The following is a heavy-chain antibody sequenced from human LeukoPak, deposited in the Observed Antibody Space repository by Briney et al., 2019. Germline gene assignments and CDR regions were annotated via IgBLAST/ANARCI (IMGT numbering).Heavy chain of an antibody. CDR1: GYTFTRYG. D-gene: IGHD5-12*01. CDR2: ISAYNGNT. Sequence: GASVKVSCKASGYTFTRYGFTWVRQAPGQGLEWMGWISAYNGNTNYAQKVQGRVTMTTDTSTSTAYMELRSLRSDDTAVYYCARDRGVVASTYFDYWGQGTLVTVSS. V-gene: IGHV1-18*01. J-gene: IGHJ4*02. CDR3: ARDRGVVASTYFDY.